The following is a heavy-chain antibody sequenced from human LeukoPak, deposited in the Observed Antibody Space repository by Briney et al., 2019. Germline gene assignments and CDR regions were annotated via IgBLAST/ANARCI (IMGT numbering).Heavy chain of an antibody. Sequence: GASVKVSCKASGGTFSSYAISWVRQAPGQGLEWMGRIIPILGIANYAQKFQGRVTITADKSTRTAYMELSSLRSEDTAVYYCASDYGDYSKLDYWGQGTLVTVSS. V-gene: IGHV1-69*04. CDR1: GGTFSSYA. CDR2: IIPILGIA. D-gene: IGHD4-17*01. CDR3: ASDYGDYSKLDY. J-gene: IGHJ4*02.